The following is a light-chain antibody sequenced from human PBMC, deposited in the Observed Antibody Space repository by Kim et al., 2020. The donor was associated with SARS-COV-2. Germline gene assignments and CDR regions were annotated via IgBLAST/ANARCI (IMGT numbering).Light chain of an antibody. CDR2: QDN. CDR1: KLEEHY. CDR3: QTWDSTTVI. J-gene: IGLJ2*01. V-gene: IGLV3-1*01. Sequence: VTPGQTARISRSADKLEEHYFSWYQHKSGQSPVVVIYQDNKRPSGMPGRFSGSSSGNTATLTISGTQPMDYADYYFQTWDSTTVIFGGGTQLTVL.